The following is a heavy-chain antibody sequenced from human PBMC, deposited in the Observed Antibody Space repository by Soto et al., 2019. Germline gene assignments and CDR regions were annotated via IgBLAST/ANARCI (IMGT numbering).Heavy chain of an antibody. CDR2: IYHSGGT. CDR1: GGSISSSNW. Sequence: QVQLQESGPGLVKPSGTLSLTCAVSGGSISSSNWWSWVRQPPGKGLEWIGEIYHSGGTNYNPSLKSRVTILVDXSKNQFSLKLSSVTAADTAVYYCARITAAGTSVDYWGQGTLVTVSS. D-gene: IGHD6-13*01. J-gene: IGHJ4*02. CDR3: ARITAAGTSVDY. V-gene: IGHV4-4*02.